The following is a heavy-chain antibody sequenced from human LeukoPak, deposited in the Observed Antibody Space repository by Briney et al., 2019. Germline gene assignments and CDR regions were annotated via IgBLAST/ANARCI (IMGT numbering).Heavy chain of an antibody. Sequence: GGSLRLSCAASGFTFSSYSMNWVRQAPGKGLEWVSSISSSSSYIYYADSVKGRFTISRDNAKNSLYLQMNSLRAEDTAVYYCAKHSMFGGGHFDYWGQGTLVTVSS. J-gene: IGHJ4*02. D-gene: IGHD3-16*01. V-gene: IGHV3-21*01. CDR1: GFTFSSYS. CDR2: ISSSSSYI. CDR3: AKHSMFGGGHFDY.